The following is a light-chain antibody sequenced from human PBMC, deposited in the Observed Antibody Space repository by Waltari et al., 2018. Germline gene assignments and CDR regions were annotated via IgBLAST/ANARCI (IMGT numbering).Light chain of an antibody. CDR1: SSDVGGQNH. Sequence: QSALTQPASVSGSPGQSITFSCSGSSSDVGGQNHVSWYQHHPGKTPKLRIYDVSNRPSGIPHRFSASKSGNTASLTIPGVQAEDEADYYCRSYTSSDSLVFGTGTAVTVL. J-gene: IGLJ1*01. CDR3: RSYTSSDSLV. CDR2: DVS. V-gene: IGLV2-14*01.